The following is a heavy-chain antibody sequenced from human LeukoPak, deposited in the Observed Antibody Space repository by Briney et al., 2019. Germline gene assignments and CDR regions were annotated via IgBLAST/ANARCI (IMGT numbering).Heavy chain of an antibody. CDR3: ARGVVFKSSSWYDT. CDR1: GYTFTSYY. Sequence: ASVNVSCKASGYTFTSYYMHWVRQAPGQGLAGMGIINTSGGSTRYAQKFQGRVTMTRDTSTSTVYMELSSLRSEDTAVYYCARGVVFKSSSWYDTWGQGTLVTVSS. J-gene: IGHJ5*02. CDR2: INTSGGST. D-gene: IGHD2-15*01. V-gene: IGHV1-46*01.